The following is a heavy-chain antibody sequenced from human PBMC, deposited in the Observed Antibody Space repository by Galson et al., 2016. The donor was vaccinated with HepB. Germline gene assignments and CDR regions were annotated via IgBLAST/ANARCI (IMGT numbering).Heavy chain of an antibody. Sequence: SLRLSCAGSGFTFSRSGLNWVRQAPGKGLQWVSYISSSVSTIYYADSVMGLFPISRDNAKNSVYLQMHSLRDEDTAVYYCARELVRSSSDPWGQGTMVTVSS. CDR2: ISSSVSTI. V-gene: IGHV3-48*02. J-gene: IGHJ3*01. D-gene: IGHD3-10*01. CDR3: ARELVRSSSDP. CDR1: GFTFSRSG.